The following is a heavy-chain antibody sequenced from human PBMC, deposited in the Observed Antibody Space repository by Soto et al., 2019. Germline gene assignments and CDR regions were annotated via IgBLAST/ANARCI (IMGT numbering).Heavy chain of an antibody. CDR3: ARQPESTSYFVY. CDR2: VYQSGTT. CDR1: GASISTGSDF. J-gene: IGHJ4*02. V-gene: IGHV4-39*01. D-gene: IGHD2-2*01. Sequence: PSETLSLTCSVSGASISTGSDFWGWIRQAPGKGLEWIGNVYQSGTTRLNPSLKSRVSIFVDRSKNQFSLELNSATAADRAVYYCARQPESTSYFVYWGQGILVTAPQ.